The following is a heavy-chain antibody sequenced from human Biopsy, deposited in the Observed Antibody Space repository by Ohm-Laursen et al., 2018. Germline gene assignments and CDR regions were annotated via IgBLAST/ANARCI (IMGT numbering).Heavy chain of an antibody. CDR2: VSTYNGNT. Sequence: ASVKVSCKGSGYIFTSFGVSWVRQAPGHGLEWMGWVSTYNGNTEYEQKFQGRVTMTTDTSANTAYMELRSLRSDATAVYFCARVREGGLLDYWGQGILVTVSS. J-gene: IGHJ4*02. D-gene: IGHD3-16*01. CDR3: ARVREGGLLDY. V-gene: IGHV1-18*01. CDR1: GYIFTSFG.